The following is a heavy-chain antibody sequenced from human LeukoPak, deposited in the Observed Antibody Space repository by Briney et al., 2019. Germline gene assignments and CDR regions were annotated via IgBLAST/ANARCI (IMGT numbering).Heavy chain of an antibody. Sequence: ASVKVSCKASGYTFTSYAMNWVRQAPGQGLEWMGWINTNTGNPTYAQGFTGRFVFSLDTSVSTAYLQISSLKAEDTAVYYCAGGATRAQWLGDFDYWGQGTLVTVSS. CDR3: AGGATRAQWLGDFDY. J-gene: IGHJ4*02. D-gene: IGHD6-19*01. V-gene: IGHV7-4-1*02. CDR1: GYTFTSYA. CDR2: INTNTGNP.